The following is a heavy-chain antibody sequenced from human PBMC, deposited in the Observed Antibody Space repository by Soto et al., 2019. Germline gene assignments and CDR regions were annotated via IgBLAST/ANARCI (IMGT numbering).Heavy chain of an antibody. V-gene: IGHV1-8*02. J-gene: IGHJ3*02. D-gene: IGHD6-13*01. CDR3: ARGWQQGEAFDI. CDR2: INPYSGNT. Sequence: ASVKVSSKASGYTFTSYGISWVRQAPGQGLEWMGWINPYSGNTGYAQKFQGRVTMTRNTSISTAYMELSSLRSEDTAVYYCARGWQQGEAFDIWGQGTMVTVSS. CDR1: GYTFTSYG.